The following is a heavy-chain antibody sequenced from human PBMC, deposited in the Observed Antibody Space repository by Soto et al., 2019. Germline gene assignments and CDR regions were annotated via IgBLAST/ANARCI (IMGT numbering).Heavy chain of an antibody. D-gene: IGHD2-15*01. CDR2: ISLSRGYT. Sequence: GGSLRLSCAASGFIFSDFYMSWIRQAPGKGLEWDSYISLSRGYTKYADSVKGRFTISRDNTKNLLYLQMNSLRAEDTAVYYCARSVDLDHWGQGTLVTVSS. CDR3: ARSVDLDH. V-gene: IGHV3-11*06. J-gene: IGHJ4*02. CDR1: GFIFSDFY.